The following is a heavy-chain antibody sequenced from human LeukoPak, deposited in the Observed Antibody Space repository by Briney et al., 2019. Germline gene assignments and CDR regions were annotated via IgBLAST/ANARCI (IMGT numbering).Heavy chain of an antibody. J-gene: IGHJ2*01. V-gene: IGHV4-59*11. CDR3: ARARVRSYSYDSDGSYTSDWIFDL. Sequence: AETLSLTCIVSGGSITSHYWSWIRQPPGKGLEWIGYIYDTGNTNYNPSLRSRVTTSVGTSKDQFSLRLSSVTAADTAVYYCARARVRSYSYDSDGSYTSDWIFDLWGRGTLVTVSS. CDR2: IYDTGNT. CDR1: GGSITSHY. D-gene: IGHD3-22*01.